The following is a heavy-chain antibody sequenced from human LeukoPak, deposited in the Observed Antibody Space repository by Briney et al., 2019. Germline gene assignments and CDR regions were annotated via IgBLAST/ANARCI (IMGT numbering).Heavy chain of an antibody. CDR3: ASRSGSFSDALDI. J-gene: IGHJ3*02. Sequence: PSEALSLTCTVSGGSIRSYYWGWIRQPPGKGLEWIGYIHYSESTKYNPSLKSRVTMSVDTSKNQFSLKLSSVTAADTAVYYCASRSGSFSDALDIWGQGTLVTVSS. CDR1: GGSIRSYY. D-gene: IGHD3-10*01. CDR2: IHYSEST. V-gene: IGHV4-59*08.